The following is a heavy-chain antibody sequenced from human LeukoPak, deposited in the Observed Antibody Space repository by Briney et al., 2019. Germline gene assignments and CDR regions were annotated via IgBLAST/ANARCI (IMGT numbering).Heavy chain of an antibody. D-gene: IGHD1-26*01. CDR1: GGTFSSYA. CDR3: ARGGGGYSNNWFDP. V-gene: IGHV1-69*13. J-gene: IGHJ5*02. CDR2: IIPIFGTA. Sequence: SVKVSCKASGGTFSSYAISWVRQAPGQGLEWMGGIIPIFGTANYAQKFQGRVTITADESTSTAYMELSSLRSEDTAVYYCARGGGGYSNNWFDPWGQGTLVTVSS.